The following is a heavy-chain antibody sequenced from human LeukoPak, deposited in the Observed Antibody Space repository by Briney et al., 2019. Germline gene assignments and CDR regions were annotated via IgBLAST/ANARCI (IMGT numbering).Heavy chain of an antibody. V-gene: IGHV1-2*02. CDR1: GSTFTGYY. CDR3: AREDCGGDCSLHYYHMDV. J-gene: IGHJ6*03. CDR2: INPNNGDT. Sequence: ASVTVSCKASGSTFTGYYIHWVRQAPGQGLAWMGWINPNNGDTNCAQKFQDRVTMTRDTSISTAYMELSRLTSDDTAVYYCAREDCGGDCSLHYYHMDVWGKGTTVTVSS. D-gene: IGHD2-21*02.